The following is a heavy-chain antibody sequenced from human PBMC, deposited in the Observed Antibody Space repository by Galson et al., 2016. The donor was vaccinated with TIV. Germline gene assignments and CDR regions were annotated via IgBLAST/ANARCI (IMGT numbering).Heavy chain of an antibody. CDR3: ARSLTSDYGDPLDY. J-gene: IGHJ4*02. Sequence: SLRLSCAASGFTFNTYAIRWVRQAPGKGLEWVAVISNDGNTKHYADSVKGRFTISRDNSKNTVFLQMNSLRPEDTALYYCARSLTSDYGDPLDYWGQGTLVTVSS. D-gene: IGHD4-17*01. CDR2: ISNDGNTK. CDR1: GFTFNTYA. V-gene: IGHV3-30-3*01.